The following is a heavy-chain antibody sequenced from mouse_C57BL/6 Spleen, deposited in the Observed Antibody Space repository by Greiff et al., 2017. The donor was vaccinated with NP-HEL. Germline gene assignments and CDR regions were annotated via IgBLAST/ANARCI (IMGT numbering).Heavy chain of an antibody. CDR3: ASSYYSNSNFDY. J-gene: IGHJ2*01. D-gene: IGHD2-5*01. CDR1: GYTFTSYW. V-gene: IGHV1-69*01. Sequence: VQLQQPGAELVMPGASVKLSCKASGYTFTSYWMHWVKQRPGQGLEWIGEIDPSDSYTNYNQKFKGKSTLSVDKSSSTAYMQLSSLTSEDSAVYYCASSYYSNSNFDYWGQGTTLTVSS. CDR2: IDPSDSYT.